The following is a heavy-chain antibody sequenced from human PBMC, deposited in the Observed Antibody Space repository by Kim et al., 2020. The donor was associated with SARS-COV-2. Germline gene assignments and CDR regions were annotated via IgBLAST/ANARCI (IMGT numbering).Heavy chain of an antibody. Sequence: AQKFQGRVTMTRDTSTSTVYMELSSLRSEDTAVYYCARATYSSSWYSEDYWGQGTLVTVSS. V-gene: IGHV1-46*01. D-gene: IGHD6-13*01. CDR3: ARATYSSSWYSEDY. J-gene: IGHJ4*02.